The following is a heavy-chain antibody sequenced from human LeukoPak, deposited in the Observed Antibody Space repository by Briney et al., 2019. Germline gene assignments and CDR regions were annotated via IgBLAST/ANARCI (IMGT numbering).Heavy chain of an antibody. Sequence: ASVKVSCKASGYTFTSYYMHWVRQAPGQGLEWMGIINPSGGSTSYAQKFQGRVTMTRDTSTSTVYMELSSLRSEDTAVYYCARESLPYITGANWFDPWGQRTLVTVSS. CDR1: GYTFTSYY. V-gene: IGHV1-46*01. CDR3: ARESLPYITGANWFDP. D-gene: IGHD1-20*01. CDR2: INPSGGST. J-gene: IGHJ5*02.